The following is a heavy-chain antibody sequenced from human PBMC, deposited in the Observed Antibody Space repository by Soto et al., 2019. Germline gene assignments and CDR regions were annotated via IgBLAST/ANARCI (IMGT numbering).Heavy chain of an antibody. J-gene: IGHJ4*02. Sequence: ASVKVSCKVSGYTLTELSMHWVRQAPGKGLEWMGGFDPEDGETIYAQKFQGRVTMTEDTSTDTAYMELSSLRSEDTAVYYCATKNRAVYYYDSSGSLFDYWGQGTLVTVSS. V-gene: IGHV1-24*01. CDR1: GYTLTELS. CDR2: FDPEDGET. CDR3: ATKNRAVYYYDSSGSLFDY. D-gene: IGHD3-22*01.